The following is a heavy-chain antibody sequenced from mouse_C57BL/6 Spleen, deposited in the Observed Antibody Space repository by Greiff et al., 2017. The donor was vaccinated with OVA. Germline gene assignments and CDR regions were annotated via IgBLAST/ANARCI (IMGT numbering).Heavy chain of an antibody. V-gene: IGHV1-82*01. D-gene: IGHD1-1*02. CDR1: GYAFSSSW. CDR2: IYPGDGDT. CDR3: ARGGGMDY. Sequence: QVQLQQSGPELVKPGASVKISCKASGYAFSSSWMNWVKQRPGKGLEWIGRIYPGDGDTNYNGKFKGKATLTADKSSSTAYMQLSSRTSEDSAVYFCARGGGMDYWGQGTSVTVSS. J-gene: IGHJ4*01.